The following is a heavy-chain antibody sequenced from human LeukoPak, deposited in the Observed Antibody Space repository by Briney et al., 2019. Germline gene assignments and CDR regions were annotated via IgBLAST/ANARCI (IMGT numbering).Heavy chain of an antibody. V-gene: IGHV3-23*01. D-gene: IGHD1-26*01. CDR3: AKVVSGFHFDC. CDR1: GITLSNYG. J-gene: IGHJ4*02. CDR2: ISDSGGST. Sequence: GGSLRLSCAVSGITLSNYGMSWVRQAPGKGLEWVAGISDSGGSTNYADSVKGRFTISRDNPKNTLYLQMNTLRAEDTAVYYCAKVVSGFHFDCWGQGTLVTVSS.